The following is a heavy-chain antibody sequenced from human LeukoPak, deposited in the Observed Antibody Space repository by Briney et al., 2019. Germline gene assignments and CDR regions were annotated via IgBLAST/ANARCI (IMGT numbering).Heavy chain of an antibody. D-gene: IGHD3-10*01. CDR2: IYYSGST. J-gene: IGHJ5*02. CDR3: ARRMVRGPYNWFDP. Sequence: PSETLSLTCTGSGGSLSSYYWSWLRQPPGKGLAWIGYIYYSGSTNYNPSLKSRVTISVDTSKNQFSLKLSPVTAADTAVYYCARRMVRGPYNWFDPWGQGTLVTVSS. V-gene: IGHV4-59*01. CDR1: GGSLSSYY.